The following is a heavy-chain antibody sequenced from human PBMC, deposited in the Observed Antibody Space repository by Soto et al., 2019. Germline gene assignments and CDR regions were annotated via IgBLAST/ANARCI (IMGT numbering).Heavy chain of an antibody. J-gene: IGHJ6*01. D-gene: IGHD2-15*01. CDR3: ARPIPRWSYHYGMDV. V-gene: IGHV3-30*03. CDR2: ISFDGSKE. Sequence: PGGSLGLACEASELTVSSYAMHWVRKAPGRGLEWVALISFDGSKEYYADSVKGRFIISRDNSRSMVYLQMDSLRPDDTAIYYCARPIPRWSYHYGMDVWGQGPTVTVSS. CDR1: ELTVSSYA.